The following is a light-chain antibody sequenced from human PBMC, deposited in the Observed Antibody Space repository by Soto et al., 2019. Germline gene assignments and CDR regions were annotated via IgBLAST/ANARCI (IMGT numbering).Light chain of an antibody. CDR1: QSLRSSY. V-gene: IGKV3-20*01. CDR2: GTS. CDR3: QQYGSSPLT. Sequence: EIVLTQSPGTLSLSPGERATLSCRASQSLRSSYLAWYQQKSGQAPRLLMYGTSSRAIGIPVRFSGRGSGADFTLTISRLEPDDFAVYYCQQYGSSPLTFGGGTKVDIK. J-gene: IGKJ4*01.